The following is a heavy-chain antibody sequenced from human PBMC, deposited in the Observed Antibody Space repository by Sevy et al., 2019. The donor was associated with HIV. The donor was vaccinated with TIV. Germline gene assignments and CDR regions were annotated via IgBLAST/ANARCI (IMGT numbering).Heavy chain of an antibody. V-gene: IGHV1-8*01. CDR2: MNPNNGNT. CDR3: ARSLRRIKPVLEGGSYDS. Sequence: ASVKVSCETSGYTFSSYDINWVRQAPGQGLEWMGWMNPNNGNTAYAPKFQARITMTSNTSISTAYIGLSSLRSEDTAVYYCARSLRRIKPVLEGGSYDSWGQGTLLTVSS. D-gene: IGHD1-26*01. J-gene: IGHJ4*02. CDR1: GYTFSSYD.